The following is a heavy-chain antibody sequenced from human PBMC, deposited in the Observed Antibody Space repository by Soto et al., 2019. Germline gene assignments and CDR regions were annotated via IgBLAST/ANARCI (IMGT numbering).Heavy chain of an antibody. CDR3: AVTVTGSRSPLAH. CDR2: IIPIYASP. Sequence: QVQLVQSGAEVKKPGSSVKVSRKASGDTFSSNAISWVRQAPGQGLEWMGGIIPIYASPNYAQNFQGRVTVTADKATSTAYLELSRLKFADSAIYYCAVTVTGSRSPLAHWGRGTLVIVSS. J-gene: IGHJ4*02. V-gene: IGHV1-69*06. D-gene: IGHD3-9*01. CDR1: GDTFSSNA.